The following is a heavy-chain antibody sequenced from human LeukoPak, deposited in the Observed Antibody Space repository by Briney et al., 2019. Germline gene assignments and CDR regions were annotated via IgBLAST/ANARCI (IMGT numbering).Heavy chain of an antibody. CDR3: AGDKPGSRLWFGELFDY. CDR1: GGSISSYY. Sequence: SETLSLTCTVSGGSISSYYWSWIRQPAGKGLEWIGRIYTSGSTNYNPSLKSRVTMSVDTSKNQFSLKLSSVTAADTAVYYCAGDKPGSRLWFGELFDYWGQGTLVTVSS. CDR2: IYTSGST. D-gene: IGHD3-10*01. J-gene: IGHJ4*02. V-gene: IGHV4-4*07.